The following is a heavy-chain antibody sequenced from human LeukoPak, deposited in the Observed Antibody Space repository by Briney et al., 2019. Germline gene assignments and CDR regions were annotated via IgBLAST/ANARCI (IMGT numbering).Heavy chain of an antibody. D-gene: IGHD2-2*01. V-gene: IGHV3-30*18. Sequence: PGGSLRLSCAASGFTFSSCGMHWVRQAPGKGLEWVAVISYDGSNKHYADSVMGRLTISRDNSKNTLYLQMNSLRAEDTAVYFCAKDRGIYCSSTSCYYFGLDVWGQGTTVTVSS. CDR3: AKDRGIYCSSTSCYYFGLDV. CDR1: GFTFSSCG. J-gene: IGHJ6*02. CDR2: ISYDGSNK.